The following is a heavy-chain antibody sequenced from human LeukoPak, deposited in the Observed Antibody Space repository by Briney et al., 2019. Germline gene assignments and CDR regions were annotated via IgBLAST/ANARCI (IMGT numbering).Heavy chain of an antibody. J-gene: IGHJ4*02. V-gene: IGHV3-64*01. CDR2: ISTNGDST. CDR3: ARIGYSSSSFDF. D-gene: IGHD6-6*01. Sequence: PGGSLRFSCAASGFTFNKYALHWVRQAPGKGLEYVSAISTNGDSTYYANSVKGRFTISRDNAKESLYLQMNSLRAEDTAVYYCARIGYSSSSFDFWGQGTLVTVSS. CDR1: GFTFNKYA.